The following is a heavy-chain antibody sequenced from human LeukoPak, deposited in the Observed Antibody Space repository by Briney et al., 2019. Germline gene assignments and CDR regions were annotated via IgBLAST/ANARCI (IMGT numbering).Heavy chain of an antibody. CDR3: ARDAEQWLVRGNFDW. CDR2: IKQDGSEK. Sequence: SGGSLRLSCAASGFTFSTYWMNWVRQAPGKGLEWVANIKQDGSEKYYVDSVKGRFTISRDNAKNSLYLQMNSLRAEDTAVYYCARDAEQWLVRGNFDWWGQGTLVTVSS. V-gene: IGHV3-7*01. CDR1: GFTFSTYW. J-gene: IGHJ4*02. D-gene: IGHD6-19*01.